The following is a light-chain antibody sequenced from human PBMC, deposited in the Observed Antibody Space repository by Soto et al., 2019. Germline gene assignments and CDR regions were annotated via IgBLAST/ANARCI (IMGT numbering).Light chain of an antibody. V-gene: IGKV1-9*01. J-gene: IGKJ3*01. CDR3: QQLNSFPIP. CDR1: QGISSF. CDR2: GAS. Sequence: IQLTQSPSSLSLSVGDRDTITCRASQGISSFLAWYQQKPGKAPKLLIYGASTLQSGVPSRFSGSGSGTDFTLTIGSLQPEDFAAYYCQQLNSFPIPFGPGTKVDIK.